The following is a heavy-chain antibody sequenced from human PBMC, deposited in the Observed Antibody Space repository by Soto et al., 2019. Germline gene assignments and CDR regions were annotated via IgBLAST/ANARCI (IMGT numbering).Heavy chain of an antibody. V-gene: IGHV3-74*01. CDR3: ARDFEY. Sequence: EVQLVESGGGLVQPGGSLRLSCEASGFTFSTFWMHWVRQAPGKGLVWVSRINSDGSSTNHADSVKGRVTISRDNAKNMLYLQMNSLRAEDTAVYYCARDFEYWGQGTLVTVSS. CDR1: GFTFSTFW. CDR2: INSDGSST. J-gene: IGHJ4*02.